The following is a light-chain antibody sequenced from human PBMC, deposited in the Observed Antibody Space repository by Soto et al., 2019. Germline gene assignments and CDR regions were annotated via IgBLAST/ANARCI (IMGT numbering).Light chain of an antibody. CDR1: QTISSW. Sequence: DIQMTQSPSTLSGSVGDRVTITCRASQTISSWLAWYQQKPGKAPKLLIYKASTLKSGVPSRFSGSGSGTDFTLTISSLQSEDFAVYYCQQRSNWPSITFGQGTRLEIK. CDR2: KAS. J-gene: IGKJ5*01. V-gene: IGKV1-5*03. CDR3: QQRSNWPSIT.